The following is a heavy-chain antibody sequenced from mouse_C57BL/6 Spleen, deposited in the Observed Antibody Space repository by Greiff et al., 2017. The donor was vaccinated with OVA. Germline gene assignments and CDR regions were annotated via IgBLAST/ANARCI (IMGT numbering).Heavy chain of an antibody. D-gene: IGHD1-1*01. CDR3: ARRDGSPAWFAY. V-gene: IGHV5-9*01. Sequence: EVMLVESGGGLVKPGGSLKLSCAASGFTFSSYTMSWVRQTPEKRLEWVATISGGGGNTYYPDSVKGRFTISRDNAKNTLYLQMSSLRSEDTALYYCARRDGSPAWFAYWGQGTLVTVSA. CDR1: GFTFSSYT. J-gene: IGHJ3*01. CDR2: ISGGGGNT.